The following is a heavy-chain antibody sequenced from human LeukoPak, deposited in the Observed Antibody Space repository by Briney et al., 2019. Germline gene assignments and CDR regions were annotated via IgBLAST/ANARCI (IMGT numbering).Heavy chain of an antibody. CDR3: ARRVVVIYGMDV. J-gene: IGHJ6*02. D-gene: IGHD3-22*01. CDR2: IYYSGST. V-gene: IGHV4-61*01. CDR1: GGSVSSGSYY. Sequence: SETLSLTCTVSGGSVSSGSYYWSWIRQPPGKGLEWIGYIYYSGSTNYNPPLKSRVTISVDTSKNQFSLKLSSVTAADTAVYYCARRVVVIYGMDVWGQGTTVTVSS.